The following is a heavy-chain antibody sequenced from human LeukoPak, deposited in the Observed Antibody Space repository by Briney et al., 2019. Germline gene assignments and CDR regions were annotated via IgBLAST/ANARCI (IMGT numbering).Heavy chain of an antibody. D-gene: IGHD3-22*01. Sequence: SVKVSCKASGGTFISYAISWVRQAPGQGLEWMGRIIPIFGTANYAQKFQGRVTITTDESKSTAYMELSSLRSEDTAVYYCARDIGSGYYADPFDIWGQGTMVTVSS. CDR3: ARDIGSGYYADPFDI. CDR2: IIPIFGTA. CDR1: GGTFISYA. J-gene: IGHJ3*02. V-gene: IGHV1-69*05.